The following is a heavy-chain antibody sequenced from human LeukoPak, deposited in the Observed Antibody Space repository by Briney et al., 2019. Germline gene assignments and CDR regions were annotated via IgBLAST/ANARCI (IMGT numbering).Heavy chain of an antibody. J-gene: IGHJ4*02. CDR1: GFTFSSYS. Sequence: GGSLRLSCAASGFTFSSYSMNWVRQAPGKGLEWVSVISGSGDSTYNADSVKGRFTISRDNSKNTLYLEMSSLRAGDTAVYYCAKVTQIEGGSDSCYRALAHWGQGTLVTVSS. CDR2: ISGSGDST. V-gene: IGHV3-23*01. D-gene: IGHD3-10*01. CDR3: AKVTQIEGGSDSCYRALAH.